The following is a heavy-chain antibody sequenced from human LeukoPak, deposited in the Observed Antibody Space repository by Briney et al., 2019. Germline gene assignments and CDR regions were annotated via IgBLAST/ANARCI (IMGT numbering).Heavy chain of an antibody. CDR3: AREPLMTTVTTGWYFDL. Sequence: KTSETLSLTCTVSGGSISSYYRSWIRQPPPPGLEWIGYIYYSGSTNYNPSLKSRVTISVDTSKNQFSLKLSSVTAADTAVYYCAREPLMTTVTTGWYFDLWGRGTLVTVSS. V-gene: IGHV4-59*01. J-gene: IGHJ2*01. CDR2: IYYSGST. CDR1: GGSISSYY. D-gene: IGHD4-17*01.